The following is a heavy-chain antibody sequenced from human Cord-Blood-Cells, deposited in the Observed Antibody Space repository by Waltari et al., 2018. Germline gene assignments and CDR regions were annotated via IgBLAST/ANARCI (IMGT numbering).Heavy chain of an antibody. CDR1: GFTFSSYS. J-gene: IGHJ4*02. D-gene: IGHD4-17*01. CDR2: ISSSSSYI. CDR3: ARDWWAVTTGYYFDY. Sequence: EVQLVESGGGLVKPGGSLRLSCAASGFTFSSYSMNWVRQAPGKGLEWVSSISSSSSYIYYAASVKGRFTISRDNAKNSLYLQMNSLRAEDTAVYYCARDWWAVTTGYYFDYWGQGTLVTVSS. V-gene: IGHV3-21*01.